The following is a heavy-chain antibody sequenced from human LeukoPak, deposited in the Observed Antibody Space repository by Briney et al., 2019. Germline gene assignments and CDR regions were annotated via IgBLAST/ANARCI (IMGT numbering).Heavy chain of an antibody. D-gene: IGHD3-22*01. V-gene: IGHV3-23*01. CDR1: GFTFSSYA. CDR3: AKGGLYYYDSSGYFDY. CDR2: ISGGGGST. J-gene: IGHJ4*02. Sequence: GSLRLSCAASGFTFSSYAMSWVRQAPGKGLEWASAISGGGGSTYYADSVKGRFTISRDNSKNTLYLQMNSLRAEDTAVYYCAKGGLYYYDSSGYFDYWGQGTLVTVSS.